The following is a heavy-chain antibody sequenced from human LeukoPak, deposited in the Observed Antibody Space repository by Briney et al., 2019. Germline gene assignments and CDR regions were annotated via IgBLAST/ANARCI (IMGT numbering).Heavy chain of an antibody. CDR3: AKNRATGLAFYDY. CDR2: ISAGAGYI. CDR1: GLHFNSYA. V-gene: IGHV3-23*01. J-gene: IGHJ4*02. D-gene: IGHD5-24*01. Sequence: GGSLRHSRAASGLHFNSYAMTWVRQAPGKGLEWVSAISAGAGYIYYADSVKGRFTSSRDNSKSTLYLQMSNLRAEDTAVYFCAKNRATGLAFYDYWGQGTQVTVSS.